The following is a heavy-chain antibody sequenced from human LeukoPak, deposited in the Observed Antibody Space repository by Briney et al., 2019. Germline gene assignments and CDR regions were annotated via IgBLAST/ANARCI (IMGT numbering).Heavy chain of an antibody. CDR2: ISYDGSNK. D-gene: IGHD6-6*01. CDR1: GFTFSSYA. J-gene: IGHJ4*02. Sequence: SGGSLRLSCAASGFTFSSYAMHWVRQAPGKGLEWVAVISYDGSNKYYADSVKGRFTISRDNSKNTLYLQMNSLRAEDTAVYYCARDREAARPGLFDYRGQGTLVTVSS. V-gene: IGHV3-30*04. CDR3: ARDREAARPGLFDY.